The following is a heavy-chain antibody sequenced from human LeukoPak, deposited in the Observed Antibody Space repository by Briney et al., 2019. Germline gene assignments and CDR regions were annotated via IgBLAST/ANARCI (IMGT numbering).Heavy chain of an antibody. D-gene: IGHD5-12*01. CDR2: IYTSGST. J-gene: IGHJ4*02. CDR3: ASGSGWLPSN. Sequence: KPSETLSLTCSVSGDSSSNYYWSWFRQPPGKGLEWIGLIYTSGSTNYNPSLKSRVTMSVDTSNSQFSLNLNSVTAADTAVYFCASGSGWLPSNWGQGTLVTVSS. V-gene: IGHV4-4*09. CDR1: GDSSSNYY.